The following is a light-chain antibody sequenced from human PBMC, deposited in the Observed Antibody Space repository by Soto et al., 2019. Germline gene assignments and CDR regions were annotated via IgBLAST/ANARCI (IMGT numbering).Light chain of an antibody. CDR2: LGS. CDR3: MPRPASWT. V-gene: IGKV2-28*01. Sequence: VRDQSLVSVPCRDRVSISISCGSSQNILHSNGYNYWDWYLQKPGQSPQLLIYLGSNRASGGAERFIGSGSGIASTLQIRCAEAADVRAYYCMPRPASWTVAQGTRLDIK. J-gene: IGKJ1*01. CDR1: QNILHSNGYNY.